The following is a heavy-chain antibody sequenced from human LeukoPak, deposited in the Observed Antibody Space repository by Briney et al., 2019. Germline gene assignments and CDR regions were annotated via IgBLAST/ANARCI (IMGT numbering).Heavy chain of an antibody. Sequence: GGSLRLSCAASGLTFSSYWMSWVRQAPGKGLEWVANIKQDGSGKYYVDSVKGRFTISRDNAKNSLYLQMNGLRAEDTAVYYCTSHGVVPQVFDIWGQGATVTVSS. J-gene: IGHJ3*02. CDR2: IKQDGSGK. D-gene: IGHD6-6*01. CDR3: TSHGVVPQVFDI. CDR1: GLTFSSYW. V-gene: IGHV3-7*01.